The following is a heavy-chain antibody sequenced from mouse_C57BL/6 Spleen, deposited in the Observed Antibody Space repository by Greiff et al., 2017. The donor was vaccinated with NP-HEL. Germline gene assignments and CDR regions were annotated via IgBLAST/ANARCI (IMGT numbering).Heavy chain of an antibody. CDR1: GYTFTDYY. CDR3: ARRTVVATWDYAMDY. CDR2: INPNNGGT. J-gene: IGHJ4*01. V-gene: IGHV1-26*01. D-gene: IGHD1-1*01. Sequence: VQLKQSGPELVKPGASVKISCKASGYTFTDYYMNWVKQSHGKSLEWIGDINPNNGGTSYNQKFKGKATLTVDKSSSTAYMELRSLTSEDSAVYYCARRTVVATWDYAMDYWGQGTSVTVSS.